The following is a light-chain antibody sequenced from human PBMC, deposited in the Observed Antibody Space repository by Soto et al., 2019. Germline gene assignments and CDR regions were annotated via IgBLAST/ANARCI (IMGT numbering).Light chain of an antibody. V-gene: IGKV1-17*03. CDR3: LQHKTYPRT. CDR2: AAS. J-gene: IGKJ1*01. Sequence: DIQMTQSPSVMSASVGDRVTMICRASQDIGIYLAWFQQEPGKAPRRLIYAASTLQTGVPSRFSGSGSGTEFTLTISSLQPEDFATYFCLQHKTYPRTFGQGTKVDI. CDR1: QDIGIY.